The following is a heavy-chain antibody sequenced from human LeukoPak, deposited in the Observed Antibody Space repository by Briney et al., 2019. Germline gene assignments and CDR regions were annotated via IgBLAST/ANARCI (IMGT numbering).Heavy chain of an antibody. CDR1: GYTFTSYG. Sequence: ASVKVSCKASGYTFTSYGISWVRQAPGQGLEWMGWISAYNGNTNHAQKLQGRVTMTTDTSTSTAYMELRSLRSDDTAVYYCARQWDCSGGSCYSAVDYWGQGTLVTVSS. CDR2: ISAYNGNT. J-gene: IGHJ4*02. D-gene: IGHD2-15*01. CDR3: ARQWDCSGGSCYSAVDY. V-gene: IGHV1-18*04.